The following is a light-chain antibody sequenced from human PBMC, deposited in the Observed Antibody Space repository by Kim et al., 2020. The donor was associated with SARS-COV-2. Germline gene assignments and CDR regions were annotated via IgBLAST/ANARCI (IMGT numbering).Light chain of an antibody. CDR3: QQDYSIPLT. CDR1: QSISNY. J-gene: IGKJ4*01. V-gene: IGKV1-39*01. CDR2: SAS. Sequence: DVQMTQSPSSLSASVGDRVTITCQASQSISNYLNWYQQKPGKAPKLLIYSASSLKSGVPSRFSGSGSRTDFTFTISSLQPEDVATYYCQQDYSIPLTFGVGTKVDIK.